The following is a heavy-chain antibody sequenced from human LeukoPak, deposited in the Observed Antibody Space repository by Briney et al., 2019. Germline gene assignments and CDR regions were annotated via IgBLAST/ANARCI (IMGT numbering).Heavy chain of an antibody. J-gene: IGHJ4*02. CDR3: TRSMVRGVIILDY. V-gene: IGHV3-73*01. D-gene: IGHD3-10*01. CDR1: GFTFSGSA. Sequence: GGSLKLSCAASGFTFSGSAMHWVRQASGKGLEWVGRIRSKANSYATAYAASVKGRFTISRDDSKNTAYLQTNSLKTEDTAVYYCTRSMVRGVIILDYWGQGTLVTVSS. CDR2: IRSKANSYAT.